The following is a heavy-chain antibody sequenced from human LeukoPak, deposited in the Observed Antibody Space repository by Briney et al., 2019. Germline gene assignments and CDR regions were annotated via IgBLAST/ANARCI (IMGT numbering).Heavy chain of an antibody. J-gene: IGHJ3*02. CDR3: AKVYSYGGVDAFDI. CDR1: GYTFTGYY. CDR2: INPNSGGT. V-gene: IGHV1-2*02. Sequence: GASVKVSCKASGYTFTGYYIHWVRQAPGQGLEWMGWINPNSGGTKYAQKFQGRVTMTRDTSISTADMELSRLRSDDTAVYYCAKVYSYGGVDAFDIWGQGTMVTVSS. D-gene: IGHD5-18*01.